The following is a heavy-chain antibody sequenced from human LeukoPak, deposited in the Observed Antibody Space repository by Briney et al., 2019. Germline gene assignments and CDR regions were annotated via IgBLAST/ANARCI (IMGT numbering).Heavy chain of an antibody. CDR2: ISGSGGST. Sequence: GGSLRLSCAASGFTFSSYAMSWVRQAPGKGLEWVSAISGSGGSTYYADSVKGRFTISRDNSKNTLYLQMNSLRAEGTAVYYCAKDRYYDFWSGTTIDYRGQGTLVTVSS. CDR1: GFTFSSYA. V-gene: IGHV3-23*01. J-gene: IGHJ4*02. CDR3: AKDRYYDFWSGTTIDY. D-gene: IGHD3-3*01.